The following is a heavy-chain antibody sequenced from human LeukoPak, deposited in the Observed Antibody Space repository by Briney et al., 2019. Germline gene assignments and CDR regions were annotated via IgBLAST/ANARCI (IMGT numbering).Heavy chain of an antibody. V-gene: IGHV3-15*01. J-gene: IGHJ4*02. Sequence: GGSLRLFCAASGFTVSSNYMSWVRQAPGKGLEWVGRIKSKIDGGTIDYAAPVKGRFTISRDDSRNTLYLQMNSLKNEDTAVYYCTTRRQDGWWGQGTLVTVSS. CDR1: GFTVSSNY. CDR3: TTRRQDGW. D-gene: IGHD2-15*01. CDR2: IKSKIDGGTI.